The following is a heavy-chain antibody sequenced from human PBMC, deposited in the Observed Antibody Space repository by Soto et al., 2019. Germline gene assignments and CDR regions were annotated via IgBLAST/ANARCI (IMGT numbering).Heavy chain of an antibody. Sequence: QVQLVESGGGVVQPGRSLRLSCAASGFTFSSYGMHWVRQAPGKGLEWVAVISYDGSNKYYADSVKGRFTISRDNSKNTLYLQMNSLRAEDTAVYYCAKDGSYYDSSGYYYFDYCGQGTLVTVSS. CDR3: AKDGSYYDSSGYYYFDY. D-gene: IGHD3-22*01. CDR2: ISYDGSNK. V-gene: IGHV3-30*18. J-gene: IGHJ4*02. CDR1: GFTFSSYG.